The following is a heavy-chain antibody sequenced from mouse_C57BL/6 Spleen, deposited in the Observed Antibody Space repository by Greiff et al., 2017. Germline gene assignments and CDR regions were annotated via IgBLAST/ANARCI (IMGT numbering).Heavy chain of an antibody. CDR1: GFNIKDYY. V-gene: IGHV14-2*01. CDR3: ARSYYSNYEYYFDY. D-gene: IGHD2-5*01. J-gene: IGHJ2*01. CDR2: IDPEDGET. Sequence: VQLQQSGAELVKPGASVKLSCTASGFNIKDYYMHWVKQRTEQGLEWIGRIDPEDGETKYAPKFQGKATITADTSSNTAYLQLSSLTSEDTAVYYCARSYYSNYEYYFDYWGQGTTLTVSS.